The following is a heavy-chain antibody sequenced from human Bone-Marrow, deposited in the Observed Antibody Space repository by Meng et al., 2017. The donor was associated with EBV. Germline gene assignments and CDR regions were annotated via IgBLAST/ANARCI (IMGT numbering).Heavy chain of an antibody. CDR1: GGFSSGYN. V-gene: IGHV4-34*01. CDR3: ARGGGVGYGDYVNY. Sequence: VQLSLGGAALLKPPETLSLTCASDGGFSSGYNWSWIRQAPGKGLEWIGEINHGGSTNYNPSLKSRVIISVDTSKNQFSLKLKSVTATDTAVYYCARGGGVGYGDYVNYWGQGTLVTVSS. J-gene: IGHJ4*02. CDR2: INHGGST. D-gene: IGHD4-17*01.